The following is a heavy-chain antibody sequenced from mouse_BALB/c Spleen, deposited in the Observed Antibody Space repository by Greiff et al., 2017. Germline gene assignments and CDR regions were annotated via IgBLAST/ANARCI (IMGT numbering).Heavy chain of an antibody. CDR3: ARDYYGSSPWFAY. J-gene: IGHJ3*01. CDR2: INPSSGYT. V-gene: IGHV1-4*01. D-gene: IGHD1-1*01. CDR1: GYTFTSYT. Sequence: VKLQESGAELARPGASVKMSCKASGYTFTSYTMHWVKQRPGQGLEWIGYINPSSGYTNYNQKFKDKATLTADKSSSTAYMQLSSLTSEDSAVYYCARDYYGSSPWFAYWGQGTLVTVSA.